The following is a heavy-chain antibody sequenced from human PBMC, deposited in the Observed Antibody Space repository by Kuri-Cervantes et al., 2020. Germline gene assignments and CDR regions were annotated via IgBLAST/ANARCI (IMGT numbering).Heavy chain of an antibody. CDR1: GDSVSGNSAA. Sequence: SETLSLTCGISGDSVSGNSAAWKWIRQSPSRGLEWLGRTYYRSKWYNDYAVSVKSRITINPDTSTSTAYMELRSLRSDDTAVYYCARDYRWPRDSSGYHGDAFDIWGQGTMVTVSS. J-gene: IGHJ3*02. V-gene: IGHV6-1*01. CDR3: ARDYRWPRDSSGYHGDAFDI. CDR2: TYYRSKWYN. D-gene: IGHD3-22*01.